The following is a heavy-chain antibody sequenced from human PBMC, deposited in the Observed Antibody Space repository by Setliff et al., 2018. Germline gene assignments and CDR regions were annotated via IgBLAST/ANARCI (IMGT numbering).Heavy chain of an antibody. Sequence: PSETLSLTCTVSGGSIGSSFWNWIRQSPGKGLEWIGYKSNRGDTNSNPSLRSRLTMSVDTSKSQFSLNLTSVTAADTAVYFCARAVDSSGYFPYWYFDLWGRGALVTVSA. CDR1: GGSIGSSF. D-gene: IGHD3-22*01. J-gene: IGHJ2*01. V-gene: IGHV4-59*01. CDR3: ARAVDSSGYFPYWYFDL. CDR2: KSNRGDT.